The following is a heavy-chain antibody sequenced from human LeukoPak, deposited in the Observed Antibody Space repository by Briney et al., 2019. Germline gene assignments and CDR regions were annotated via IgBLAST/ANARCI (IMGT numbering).Heavy chain of an antibody. Sequence: GGSLRLSCAASGFTFSNYWMSWVRQAPGKGLEWVANIKQDGSGKFYVDSVKGRFTISRDNSKNTLYLQMNSLRAEDTAVYYCAKVRLYCSGGSSCYYHPFDYWGQGTLVTVSS. CDR3: AKVRLYCSGGSSCYYHPFDY. CDR2: IKQDGSGK. V-gene: IGHV3-7*03. J-gene: IGHJ4*02. CDR1: GFTFSNYW. D-gene: IGHD2-15*01.